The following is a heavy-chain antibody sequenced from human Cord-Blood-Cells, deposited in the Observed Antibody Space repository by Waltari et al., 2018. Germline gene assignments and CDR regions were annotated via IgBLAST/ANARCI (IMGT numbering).Heavy chain of an antibody. V-gene: IGHV4-34*01. CDR1: GGSFSGYY. CDR2: INHSGST. D-gene: IGHD7-27*01. Sequence: QVQLQQWGAGLLKPSETLSLTCAVYGGSFSGYYWSWIRQPQGKGLEWIGEINHSGSTNYNPSLKSRVTISVDTSKNQFSLKLSSVTAADTAVYYCARGRLGTLDYWGQGTLVTVSS. CDR3: ARGRLGTLDY. J-gene: IGHJ4*02.